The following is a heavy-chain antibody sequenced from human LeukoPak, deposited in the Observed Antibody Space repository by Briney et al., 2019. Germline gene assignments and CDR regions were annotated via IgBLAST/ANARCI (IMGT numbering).Heavy chain of an antibody. CDR2: IYSGGST. V-gene: IGHV3-53*05. Sequence: PGGSLRLSCAASGFTVSSNYMSWVRQAPGKGLEWVSVIYSGGSTYYADSVKGRFTISRDNSKNTLYLQMNSLRAEDTAVYYCARDGPQQLVPEGAFDIWGQGTMVTVSS. D-gene: IGHD6-13*01. J-gene: IGHJ3*02. CDR3: ARDGPQQLVPEGAFDI. CDR1: GFTVSSNY.